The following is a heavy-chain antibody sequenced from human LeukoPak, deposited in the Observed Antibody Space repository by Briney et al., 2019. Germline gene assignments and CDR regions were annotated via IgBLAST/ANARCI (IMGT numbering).Heavy chain of an antibody. Sequence: PSETLSLTCTGSGGSISSYYWSWIRQPAGKGLEWIGRIYTSGSTNYNPSLKSRVTMSVDTSKNQFSLKLSSVTAADTAVYYCARDSSGWAYNWFDPWGQGTLVTVSS. D-gene: IGHD6-19*01. CDR2: IYTSGST. V-gene: IGHV4-4*07. CDR3: ARDSSGWAYNWFDP. CDR1: GGSISSYY. J-gene: IGHJ5*02.